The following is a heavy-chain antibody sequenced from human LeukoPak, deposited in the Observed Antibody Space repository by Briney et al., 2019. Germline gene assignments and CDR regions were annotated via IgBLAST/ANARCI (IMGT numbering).Heavy chain of an antibody. CDR1: GYTFTSYG. J-gene: IGHJ3*02. D-gene: IGHD1-26*01. Sequence: GASVKVSCKASGYTFTSYGISWVRQAPGQGLEWMGGIIPIFGTANYAQKFQGRVTITADESTSTAYMELSSLRSEDTAVYYCAGSYTIDAFDIWGQGTMVTVSS. V-gene: IGHV1-69*13. CDR2: IIPIFGTA. CDR3: AGSYTIDAFDI.